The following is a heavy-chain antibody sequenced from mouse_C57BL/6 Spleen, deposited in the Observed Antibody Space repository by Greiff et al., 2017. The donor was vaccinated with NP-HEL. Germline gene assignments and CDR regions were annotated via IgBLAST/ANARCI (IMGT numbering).Heavy chain of an antibody. D-gene: IGHD2-4*01. CDR1: GYSFTGYY. CDR2: INPSTGGT. V-gene: IGHV1-42*01. Sequence: EVQLVESGPELVKPGASVKISCKASGYSFTGYYMNWVKQSPEKSLEWIGEINPSTGGTTYNQKFKAKATLTVDKSSSTAYMQLKSLTSEDSAVYYCARRIYYDYHEGAMDYWGQGTSVTVSS. J-gene: IGHJ4*01. CDR3: ARRIYYDYHEGAMDY.